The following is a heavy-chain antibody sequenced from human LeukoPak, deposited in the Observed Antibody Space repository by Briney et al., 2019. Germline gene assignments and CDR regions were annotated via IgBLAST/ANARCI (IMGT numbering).Heavy chain of an antibody. V-gene: IGHV3-23*01. CDR3: AKNGDRGAYCSGGTCYPYYYYYMDV. CDR2: ISSTGGTT. Sequence: GGSLRLSRVASGFTFSSYGISWVRQAPGKGLEWVSAISSTGGTTYYAESVKGHFTISRDNSKNTVYLQMNSLSAEDTAVYYCAKNGDRGAYCSGGTCYPYYYYYMDVWGKGTTVTISS. J-gene: IGHJ6*03. CDR1: GFTFSSYG. D-gene: IGHD2-15*01.